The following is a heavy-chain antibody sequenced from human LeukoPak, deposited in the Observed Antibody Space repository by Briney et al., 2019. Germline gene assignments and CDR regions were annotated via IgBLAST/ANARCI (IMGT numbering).Heavy chain of an antibody. CDR1: GGSFSGYY. V-gene: IGHV4-34*01. CDR3: ARATVNYYGSGSYPLYYFDY. J-gene: IGHJ4*02. Sequence: PSETLSLTCAVYGGSFSGYYWSWIRQPPGKGLKWIGEINHSGGTNYNPSLKSRVTISVDTSKNQFSLKLSSVTAADTAVYYCARATVNYYGSGSYPLYYFDYWGQGTLVTVSS. D-gene: IGHD3-10*01. CDR2: INHSGGT.